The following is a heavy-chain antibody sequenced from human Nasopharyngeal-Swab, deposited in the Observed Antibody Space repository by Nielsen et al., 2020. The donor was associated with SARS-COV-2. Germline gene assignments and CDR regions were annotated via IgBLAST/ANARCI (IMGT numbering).Heavy chain of an antibody. CDR3: VRGVGPSPDNAFDS. D-gene: IGHD1-26*01. CDR1: GFTFDDYA. Sequence: SLKISCVVSGFTFDDYAMHWVRQAPGKGLEWVAGISWNSGTLAYADSVKGRFTISRDNAESSLSLLMMSLRVEDMALYYCVRGVGPSPDNAFDSWGQGTMVTVSS. CDR2: ISWNSGTL. J-gene: IGHJ3*01. V-gene: IGHV3-9*03.